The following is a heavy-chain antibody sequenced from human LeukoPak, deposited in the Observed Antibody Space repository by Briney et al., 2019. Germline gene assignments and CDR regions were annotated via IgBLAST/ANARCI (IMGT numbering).Heavy chain of an antibody. CDR3: AREGGYRSGGSCYLDTWFDP. CDR1: GYTFTSYG. D-gene: IGHD2-15*01. CDR2: ISAYNGNT. J-gene: IGHJ5*02. V-gene: IGHV1-18*01. Sequence: GSVKVSCKASGYTFTSYGISWVRQAPGQGLEWMGWISAYNGNTNYAQKLQGRVTMTTDTSTSTAYMELRSLRSDDTAVYYCAREGGYRSGGSCYLDTWFDPWGQGTLVTVSS.